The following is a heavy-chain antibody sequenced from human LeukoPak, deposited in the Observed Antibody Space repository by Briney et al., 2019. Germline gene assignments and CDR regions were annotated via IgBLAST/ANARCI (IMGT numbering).Heavy chain of an antibody. V-gene: IGHV3-30-3*01. CDR2: ISYDGSNK. D-gene: IGHD3-10*01. J-gene: IGHJ4*02. CDR3: ARALLWFGELLS. Sequence: GRSLRLSCAASGFTFSSYAMHWVRQAPGKGLEWVAVISYDGSNKYYADSVKGRFTISRDNSKNTLYLQVNSLRAEDTAVYCCARALLWFGELLSWGQGTLVTVSS. CDR1: GFTFSSYA.